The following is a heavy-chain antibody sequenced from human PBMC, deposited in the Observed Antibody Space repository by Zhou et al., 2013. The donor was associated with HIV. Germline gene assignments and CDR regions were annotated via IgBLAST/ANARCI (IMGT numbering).Heavy chain of an antibody. CDR2: INPRTGDT. D-gene: IGHD6-19*01. CDR1: GYTFTGHY. CDR3: AREWAVAGPLMSADEEYWYFDL. Sequence: QEQLVQSGADVRKPGASVKVSCKASGYTFTGHYIHWVRQAPGQGLEWMGCINPRTGDTNYARKFQGRVTMTRDTSISTAYMDLSRLKSDDTAMYYCAREWAVAGPLMSADEEYWYFDLWAVAPWPLSPQ. J-gene: IGHJ2*01. V-gene: IGHV1-2*02.